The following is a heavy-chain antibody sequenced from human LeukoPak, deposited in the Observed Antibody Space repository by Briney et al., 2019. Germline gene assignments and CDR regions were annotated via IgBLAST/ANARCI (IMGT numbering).Heavy chain of an antibody. D-gene: IGHD3-9*01. CDR3: ARSTSSEYDIYHFDY. V-gene: IGHV3-23*01. Sequence: PGGSLRLSCAASGFTFSSYAVSWVRQAPGKGLEWVSVISGSGDNTYYADSVKGRFTISRDNSKNTLYLQMNSLRAEDTAVYYCARSTSSEYDIYHFDYWGQGTLVTVSS. J-gene: IGHJ4*02. CDR1: GFTFSSYA. CDR2: ISGSGDNT.